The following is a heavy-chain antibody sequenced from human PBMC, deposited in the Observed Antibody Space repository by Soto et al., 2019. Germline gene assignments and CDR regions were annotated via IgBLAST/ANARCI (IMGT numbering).Heavy chain of an antibody. Sequence: SETLSLTCAVSGGSISSSNWWSWVRQPPGKGLEWIGEIYHSGSTNYNPSLKSRVTISVDKSKNQFSLKLSSVTAADTAVYYCTRLGELSPHYYYYMDVWGKGTTVTVSS. J-gene: IGHJ6*03. CDR1: GGSISSSNW. V-gene: IGHV4-4*02. CDR2: IYHSGST. D-gene: IGHD3-16*02. CDR3: TRLGELSPHYYYYMDV.